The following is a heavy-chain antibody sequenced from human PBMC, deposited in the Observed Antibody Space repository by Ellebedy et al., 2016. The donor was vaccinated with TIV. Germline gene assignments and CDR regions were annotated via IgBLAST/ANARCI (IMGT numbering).Heavy chain of an antibody. CDR2: ISSSGSTI. D-gene: IGHD3-10*01. J-gene: IGHJ4*02. CDR3: ARDGEYMVRGVTPIDY. Sequence: GESLKISCAASGFTVSSNYMSWIRQAPGKGLEWVSYISSSGSTIYYADSVKGRFTISRDNAKNSLYLQMNSLRAEDTAVYYCARDGEYMVRGVTPIDYWGQGTLVTVSS. V-gene: IGHV3-11*01. CDR1: GFTVSSNY.